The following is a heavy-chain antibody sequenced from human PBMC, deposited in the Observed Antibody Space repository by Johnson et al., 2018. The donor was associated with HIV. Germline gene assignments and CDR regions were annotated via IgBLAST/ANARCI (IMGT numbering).Heavy chain of an antibody. Sequence: QVQLLESGGGVVQPGRSLRLSCAASGFTFSSYAMHWVRQAPGKGLEWVAVISYDGSNKYYADSVKGRFTISRDNSKNTLYLQMNSLRAEDTAVYYCARSLGNWGNDAFDIWGQGTMVTVSS. CDR3: ARSLGNWGNDAFDI. CDR2: ISYDGSNK. V-gene: IGHV3-30*04. CDR1: GFTFSSYA. J-gene: IGHJ3*02. D-gene: IGHD3-16*01.